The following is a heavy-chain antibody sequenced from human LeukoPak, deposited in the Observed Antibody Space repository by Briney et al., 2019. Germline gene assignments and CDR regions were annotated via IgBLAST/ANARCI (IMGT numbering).Heavy chain of an antibody. CDR3: ARGIKSSSFNWFDP. V-gene: IGHV4-34*01. Sequence: PSETLSLTCAVYGGSFSGYYWSWIRQPPGKGLEWIGEINHSGSTNYNPSLKSRVTISVDTSKNQFSLKLSSVTAADTAVYYCARGIKSSSFNWFDPWGQGTLVTVSS. D-gene: IGHD2-15*01. CDR2: INHSGST. CDR1: GGSFSGYY. J-gene: IGHJ5*02.